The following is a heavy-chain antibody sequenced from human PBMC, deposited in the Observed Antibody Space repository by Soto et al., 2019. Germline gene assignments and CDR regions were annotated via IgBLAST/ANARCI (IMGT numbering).Heavy chain of an antibody. J-gene: IGHJ4*02. Sequence: VGSLRLSCAVSGFTFSSYAMHWVRQAPGKGLEWVAVISYDGSNKYYADSVKGRFTISRDNSKNTLYLQMNSLRAEDTAVYYCARGYDFWSGYNRYYFDYWGQGTLVTVSS. CDR2: ISYDGSNK. D-gene: IGHD3-3*01. V-gene: IGHV3-30-3*01. CDR1: GFTFSSYA. CDR3: ARGYDFWSGYNRYYFDY.